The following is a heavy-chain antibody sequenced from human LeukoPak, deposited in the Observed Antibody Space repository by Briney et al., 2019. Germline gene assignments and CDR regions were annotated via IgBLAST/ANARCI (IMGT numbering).Heavy chain of an antibody. CDR2: ISSSSKYI. Sequence: PGGPLRLSCAASGFTFSSYSMNWVRQAPGKGLEWVSSISSSSKYIDYADSVKGRFTLSRDNAKNSLYLQMNSLRAEDTAVYYCARDTLLYSGPDYYYYYAMDVWGQGTTVTVSS. CDR3: ARDTLLYSGPDYYYYYAMDV. J-gene: IGHJ6*02. CDR1: GFTFSSYS. D-gene: IGHD5-12*01. V-gene: IGHV3-21*01.